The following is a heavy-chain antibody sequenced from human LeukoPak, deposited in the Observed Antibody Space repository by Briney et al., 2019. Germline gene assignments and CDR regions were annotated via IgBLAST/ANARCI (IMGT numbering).Heavy chain of an antibody. CDR2: IWYDGSNK. V-gene: IGHV3-33*01. CDR1: GFTFSSYG. CDR3: ARDHYSSSWLYFDY. Sequence: PGGSLRLSCAASGFTFSSYGMHWVRQAPGKGLEWVAVIWYDGSNKYYADSVKGRFTISRDNSKSTLYLQMNSLRAEDTAVYYCARDHYSSSWLYFDYWGQGTLVTVSS. J-gene: IGHJ4*02. D-gene: IGHD6-13*01.